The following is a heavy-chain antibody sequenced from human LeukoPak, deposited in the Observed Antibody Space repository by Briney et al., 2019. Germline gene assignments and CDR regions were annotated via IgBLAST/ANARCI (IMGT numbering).Heavy chain of an antibody. J-gene: IGHJ3*02. D-gene: IGHD3-22*01. CDR2: IIPIFGTA. CDR1: GGTFSSYA. CDR3: ARGYGYYDSSGYYHQGNDAFDI. V-gene: IGHV1-69*05. Sequence: GSSVKVSCKASGGTFSSYAISWVRQAPGQGLEWMGGIIPIFGTANYAQKFQGRFTITTDESTSTAYMELSSLRSEDTAVYYCARGYGYYDSSGYYHQGNDAFDIWGQGTMVTVSS.